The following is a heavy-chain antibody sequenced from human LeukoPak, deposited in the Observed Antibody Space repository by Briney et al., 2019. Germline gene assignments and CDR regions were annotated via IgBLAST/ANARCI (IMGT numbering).Heavy chain of an antibody. CDR2: INPNNGGT. CDR1: GYTFTGYY. J-gene: IGHJ4*02. D-gene: IGHD1-26*01. V-gene: IGHV1-2*02. CDR3: ATGQRELRDY. Sequence: ASVKVSCKASGYTFTGYYMHWVRQAPGQGLEWMGWINPNNGGTNYAQKFQGRVTMTEDTSTDTAYMELSSLRSEDTAVYYCATGQRELRDYWGQGTLVTVSS.